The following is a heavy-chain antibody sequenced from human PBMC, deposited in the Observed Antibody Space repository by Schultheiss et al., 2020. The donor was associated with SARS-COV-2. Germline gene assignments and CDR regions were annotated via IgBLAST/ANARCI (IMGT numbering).Heavy chain of an antibody. V-gene: IGHV1-18*01. D-gene: IGHD5-24*01. CDR3: ARQIKVGSYYNSATLSFI. CDR2: IIPIFGTA. J-gene: IGHJ4*02. CDR1: GYTFTSQG. Sequence: ASVKVSCKASGYTFTSQGISWVRQAPGQGLEWMGGIIPIFGTANYAQKFQGRVTMTTDTSTSTAYMELRSLRSEDTAVYFCARQIKVGSYYNSATLSFIWGRGALVTVSS.